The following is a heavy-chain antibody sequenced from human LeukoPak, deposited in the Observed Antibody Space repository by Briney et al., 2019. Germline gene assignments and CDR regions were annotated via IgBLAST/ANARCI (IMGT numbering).Heavy chain of an antibody. CDR2: INPNSGGT. CDR3: AREPQYSSSSDYYYYMDV. Sequence: ASVKVSCKVSGYTFTGYYMHWVRQAPGQGLEWMGWINPNSGGTNYAQKFQGRVTMTRDTSISTAYMELSRLRSDDTAVYYCAREPQYSSSSDYYYYMDVWGKGTTVTVSS. J-gene: IGHJ6*03. CDR1: GYTFTGYY. D-gene: IGHD6-6*01. V-gene: IGHV1-2*02.